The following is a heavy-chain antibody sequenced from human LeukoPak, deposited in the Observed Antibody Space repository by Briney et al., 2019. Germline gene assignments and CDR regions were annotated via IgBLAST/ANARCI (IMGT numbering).Heavy chain of an antibody. Sequence: PGGSLRLSCAASGFTVSSNYMSWVRQAPGKGLEWVSIIYSGGSTLYADSVKGRFTISRDTSKNTLYLQMNSLRAEDTAVYYCASSVTLIPRGPDAFNIWGQGTMVTVSS. D-gene: IGHD4-11*01. V-gene: IGHV3-53*01. CDR3: ASSVTLIPRGPDAFNI. CDR2: IYSGGST. CDR1: GFTVSSNY. J-gene: IGHJ3*02.